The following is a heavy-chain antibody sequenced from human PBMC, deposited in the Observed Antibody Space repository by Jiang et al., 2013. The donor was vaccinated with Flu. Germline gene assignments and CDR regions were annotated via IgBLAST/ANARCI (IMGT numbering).Heavy chain of an antibody. J-gene: IGHJ4*02. CDR2: INHSGST. CDR1: GGPFSGYY. D-gene: IGHD3-22*01. CDR3: ARGRALRRYYDSSGYYYGY. V-gene: IGHV4-34*01. Sequence: LKPSETLSLTCAVYGGPFSGYYWSWIRQPPGKGLEWIGEINHSGSTNYNPSLKSRVTISVDTSKNQFSLKLSSVTAADTAVYYCARGRALRRYYDSSGYYYGYWGQGTLVTVSS.